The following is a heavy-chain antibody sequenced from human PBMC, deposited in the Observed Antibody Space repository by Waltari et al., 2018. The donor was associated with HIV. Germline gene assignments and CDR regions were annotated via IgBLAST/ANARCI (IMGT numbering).Heavy chain of an antibody. V-gene: IGHV1-18*01. Sequence: QVQLVQSGAEVKKHEASVKVSCKASGYSFTRYGFSWVRQAPGQGLEWMGWISAYNDNTEMRHEFQVRLTMDRDTSTSTSYMELRSMRSDDTAVYYWASSSLLTDYSDSSGYYFVDWGQGTLVTVSS. CDR1: GYSFTRYG. CDR3: ASSSLLTDYSDSSGYYFVD. D-gene: IGHD3-22*01. J-gene: IGHJ4*02. CDR2: ISAYNDNT.